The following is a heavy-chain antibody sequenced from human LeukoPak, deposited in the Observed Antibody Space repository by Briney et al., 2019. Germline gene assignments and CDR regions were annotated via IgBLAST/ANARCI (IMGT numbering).Heavy chain of an antibody. Sequence: GGSLRFSCVVSGFPFSSYAKSWVRQAPGKGLEWVSGISGSGDDTYYAASVKGRFTVSRDTSKNTLYLQMNSLRAEDTAVYYCAKDPLNTLMVSPTFDYWGQGTLVTVSS. CDR1: GFPFSSYA. V-gene: IGHV3-23*01. D-gene: IGHD5-18*01. J-gene: IGHJ4*02. CDR2: ISGSGDDT. CDR3: AKDPLNTLMVSPTFDY.